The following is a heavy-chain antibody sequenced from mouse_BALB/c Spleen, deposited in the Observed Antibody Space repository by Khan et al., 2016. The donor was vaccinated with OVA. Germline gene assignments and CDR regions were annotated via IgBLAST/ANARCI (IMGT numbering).Heavy chain of an antibody. CDR3: AKFTPHFYSMDY. V-gene: IGHV2-3*01. D-gene: IGHD1-1*01. CDR2: IWGDGST. Sequence: QIQLVQSGPGLVAPSQSLSITCTVSGFSLTNYGVNWVRQPPGKGLEWLGVIWGDGSTNYHSALKSRLIISKDNSKSQVFLKLNSLQTDDTATYYCAKFTPHFYSMDYWGQGTSVTVSS. J-gene: IGHJ4*01. CDR1: GFSLTNYG.